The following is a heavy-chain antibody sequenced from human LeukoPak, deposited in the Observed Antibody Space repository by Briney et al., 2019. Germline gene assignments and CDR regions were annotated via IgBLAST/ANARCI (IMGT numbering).Heavy chain of an antibody. CDR1: GFTLSSYE. Sequence: GGSLRLSCAASGFTLSSYEMNWVRQAPGKGLEWVSYISSSGSTIYYADSVKGRFTISRDNAKNSLYLQMNSLRAEDTAAYYCARALTYYYGSGNVMDVWGKGTTVTISS. CDR3: ARALTYYYGSGNVMDV. D-gene: IGHD3-10*01. J-gene: IGHJ6*04. CDR2: ISSSGSTI. V-gene: IGHV3-48*03.